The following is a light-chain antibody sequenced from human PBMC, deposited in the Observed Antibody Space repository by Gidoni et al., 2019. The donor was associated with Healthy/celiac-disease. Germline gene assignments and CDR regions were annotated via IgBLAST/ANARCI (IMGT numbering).Light chain of an antibody. CDR1: QSVSSY. CDR2: DAP. V-gene: IGKV3-11*01. CDR3: QQRSNWPLFT. J-gene: IGKJ3*01. Sequence: DIVLTQSPATLSLSPGERATLSCRASQSVSSYLAWYQQKPGQAPRILIYDAPNRATGIPARFSGSGSGTDFTLTISSLEPEDFAVYYCQQRSNWPLFTFGPGTKVDIK.